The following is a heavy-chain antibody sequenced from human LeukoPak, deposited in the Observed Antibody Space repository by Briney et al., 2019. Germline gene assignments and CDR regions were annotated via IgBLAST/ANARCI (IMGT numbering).Heavy chain of an antibody. CDR2: IYHSGST. J-gene: IGHJ4*02. CDR1: GGSISSGGYS. D-gene: IGHD2-15*01. CDR3: ARQAVVVVAATAWAYFDY. V-gene: IGHV4-30-2*01. Sequence: PSETLSLTCAVSGGSISSGGYSWSWIRQPPGKGLEWIGYIYHSGSTYYNPSLKSRVTISVDRSKNQFSLKLSSVTAADTAVYYCARQAVVVVAATAWAYFDYWGQGTLVTVSS.